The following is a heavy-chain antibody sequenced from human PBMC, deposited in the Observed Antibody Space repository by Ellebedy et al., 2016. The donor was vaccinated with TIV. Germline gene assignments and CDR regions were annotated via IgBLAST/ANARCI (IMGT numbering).Heavy chain of an antibody. CDR1: GGSISSYY. V-gene: IGHV4-59*06. CDR3: AKKLDY. Sequence: SETLSLTCTVSGGSISSYYWSWIRQHPGKGLEWIGYIYWSGRSLYNPSLKSRLTISVDKSSNQFSLKLTSATAADTAVYYCAKKLDYWGRGTLVTVSS. CDR2: IYWSGRS. J-gene: IGHJ4*02.